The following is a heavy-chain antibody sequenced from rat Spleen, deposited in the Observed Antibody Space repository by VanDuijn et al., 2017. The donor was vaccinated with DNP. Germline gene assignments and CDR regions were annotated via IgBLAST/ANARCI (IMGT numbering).Heavy chain of an antibody. J-gene: IGHJ1*01. V-gene: IGHV3-1*01. CDR3: ARGNDGYYPNWYFDF. CDR2: ISYSGTT. CDR1: GYSITHNY. D-gene: IGHD1-12*03. Sequence: EVQLQESGPGLVKPSQSLSLTCSVTGYSITHNYWGWIRTFPRNKMEYIGHISYSGTTNYNPSLKSRISISRDTSKNQFFLHLNSVTTEDTATYYCARGNDGYYPNWYFDFWGPGTMVTVSS.